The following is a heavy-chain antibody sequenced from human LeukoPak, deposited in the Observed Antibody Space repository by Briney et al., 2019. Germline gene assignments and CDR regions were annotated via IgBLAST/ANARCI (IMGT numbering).Heavy chain of an antibody. Sequence: GESLKISCWGSGYTFTNYWIGWVRQRPGKGLEWMGIIYPGDSDTRYSPSFQGQVTISADKSISTAYLQWSSLKASDTAMYYCASGAPLEDFQHWGQGTLVTVSS. D-gene: IGHD3-10*01. J-gene: IGHJ1*01. CDR1: GYTFTNYW. CDR2: IYPGDSDT. V-gene: IGHV5-51*01. CDR3: ASGAPLEDFQH.